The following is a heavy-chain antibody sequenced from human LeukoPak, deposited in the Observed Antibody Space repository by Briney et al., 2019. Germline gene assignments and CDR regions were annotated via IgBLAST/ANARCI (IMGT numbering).Heavy chain of an antibody. CDR1: GGPISSGSYY. Sequence: SETLSLTCTVSGGPISSGSYYWSWIRQPAGKGLEWIGRIYTSGSTNYNPSLKSRVTISVDTSKNQFSLKLSSVTAADTAVYYCARVAAAGFDYWGQGTLVTVSS. CDR3: ARVAAAGFDY. D-gene: IGHD6-13*01. CDR2: IYTSGST. V-gene: IGHV4-61*02. J-gene: IGHJ4*02.